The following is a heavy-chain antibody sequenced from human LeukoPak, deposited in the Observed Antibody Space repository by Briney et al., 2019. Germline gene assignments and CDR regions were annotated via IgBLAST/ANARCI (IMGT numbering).Heavy chain of an antibody. V-gene: IGHV1-69*13. D-gene: IGHD1-1*01. Sequence: SVKLSCKASGGTFSSYAIRGGRQGPGQGLEWMGGIIPIFVTANYAQKFQGRVTITADESTSTAYMELSSLRSEDTAVYYCVRDLQFGTTGRGWFDPWGKGNVVTVSS. CDR1: GGTFSSYA. CDR3: VRDLQFGTTGRGWFDP. CDR2: IIPIFVTA. J-gene: IGHJ5*02.